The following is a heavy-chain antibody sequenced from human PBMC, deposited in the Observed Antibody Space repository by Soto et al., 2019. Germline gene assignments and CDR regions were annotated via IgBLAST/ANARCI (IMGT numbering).Heavy chain of an antibody. J-gene: IGHJ4*02. D-gene: IGHD2-2*01. Sequence: APGKGLEWVSAISGSGGTTHYADSAKGRFTISRDNSKNTLYLQMNSLRVEDTAVYYCAKDRSSTSCYAFDYWGQGSLVTVSS. CDR2: ISGSGGTT. V-gene: IGHV3-23*01. CDR3: AKDRSSTSCYAFDY.